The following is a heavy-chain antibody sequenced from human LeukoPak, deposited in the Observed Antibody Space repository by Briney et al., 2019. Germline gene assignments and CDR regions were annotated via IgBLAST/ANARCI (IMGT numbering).Heavy chain of an antibody. CDR2: ISAYNGNT. J-gene: IGHJ4*02. CDR1: GYTFTSYG. D-gene: IGHD3-22*01. V-gene: IGHV1-18*01. Sequence: ASVKVSCKASGYTFTSYGISWVRQAPGQGLEWMGWISAYNGNTNYAQKLQGRVTMTTDTSTSTAYMELRSLRSDDTAVYYCARVWSYDSSGYLDYWGQGTLVTVSS. CDR3: ARVWSYDSSGYLDY.